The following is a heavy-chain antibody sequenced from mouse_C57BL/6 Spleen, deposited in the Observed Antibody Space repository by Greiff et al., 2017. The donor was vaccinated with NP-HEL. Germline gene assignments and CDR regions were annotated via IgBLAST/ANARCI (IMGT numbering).Heavy chain of an antibody. J-gene: IGHJ3*01. CDR1: GYAFTNYL. CDR2: INPGSGGT. D-gene: IGHD2-10*02. V-gene: IGHV1-54*01. CDR3: ARSGRYGNPWFAY. Sequence: VQLQQSGAELVRPGTSVKVSCKASGYAFTNYLIEWVKQRPGQGLEWIGVINPGSGGTNYNEKFKGKATLTADKSSSTAYMQLSSLTSEDSAVYFCARSGRYGNPWFAYWGQGTLVTVSA.